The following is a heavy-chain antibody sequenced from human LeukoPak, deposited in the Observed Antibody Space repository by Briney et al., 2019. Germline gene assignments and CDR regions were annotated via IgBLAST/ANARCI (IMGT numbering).Heavy chain of an antibody. D-gene: IGHD2-2*01. J-gene: IGHJ4*02. CDR3: TRDPRGKDIVVVPAAPGMDY. CDR2: INPSGGST. CDR1: GCTFTSYY. Sequence: ASVKVSCKASGCTFTSYYMHWVRQAPGQGLEWMGIINPSGGSTSYSQKFQGRVTMTRDTSTSTVYMELSSLRSEDTAVYYCTRDPRGKDIVVVPAAPGMDYWGQRTLVTVSS. V-gene: IGHV1-46*01.